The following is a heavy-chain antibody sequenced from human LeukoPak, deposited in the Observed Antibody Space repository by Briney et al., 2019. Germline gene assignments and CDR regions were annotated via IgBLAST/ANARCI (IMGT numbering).Heavy chain of an antibody. CDR3: VKGFVHPTYYFDY. V-gene: IGHV3-23*01. Sequence: GGSLRLSCAASGFTFSNYAMMWVRQAPGKGLEWASSITGSGDGTYYADSVRGRFTISRDNSENTLYLQLNSLRAEDTAVYFCVKGFVHPTYYFDYWGQGTLVTVSS. CDR1: GFTFSNYA. CDR2: ITGSGDGT. J-gene: IGHJ4*02. D-gene: IGHD3-10*01.